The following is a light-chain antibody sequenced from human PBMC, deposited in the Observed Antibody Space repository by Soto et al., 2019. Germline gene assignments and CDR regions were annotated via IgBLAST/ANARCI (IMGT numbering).Light chain of an antibody. CDR2: KSS. J-gene: IGKJ1*01. V-gene: IGKV1-5*03. Sequence: DIQMTQSPSTLSASEGDRVTISCRASQSVSIWLAWYQQKPGRAPKLLIYKSSIVESGVPSRFGGSGSGTEFTLTISSLEPEDFAVYYCQQRSNWPPWTFGQGTKVDI. CDR1: QSVSIW. CDR3: QQRSNWPPWT.